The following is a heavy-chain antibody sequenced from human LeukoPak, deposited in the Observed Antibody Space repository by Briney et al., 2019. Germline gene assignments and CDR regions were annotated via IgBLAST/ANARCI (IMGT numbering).Heavy chain of an antibody. Sequence: PGGSLSLSCAASGFTFSSYSMNWVRQAPGKGLEWVSSISSSSSYIYYADSVKGRFTISRDNAKNSLYLQMNSLRAEDTAVYYCASPAGRHDYVWGSYRSDYWGQGTLVTVSS. CDR3: ASPAGRHDYVWGSYRSDY. J-gene: IGHJ4*02. CDR2: ISSSSSYI. V-gene: IGHV3-21*01. CDR1: GFTFSSYS. D-gene: IGHD3-16*02.